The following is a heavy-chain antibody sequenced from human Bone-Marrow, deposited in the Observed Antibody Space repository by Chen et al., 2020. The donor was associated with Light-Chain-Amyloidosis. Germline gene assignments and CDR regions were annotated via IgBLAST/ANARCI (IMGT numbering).Heavy chain of an antibody. CDR2: VNHSGRT. Sequence: VLGGPFSAYYLSWIRQPPGKGLEWIGDVNHSGRTNYSPSLKSRLTISIDTSKKQFSLKLTSVTAADTAFYYCAKIMRGGSYYFDPWGQGTLVTVSS. CDR3: AKIMRGGSYYFDP. J-gene: IGHJ4*02. D-gene: IGHD1-26*01. CDR1: GGPFSAYY. V-gene: IGHV4-34*01.